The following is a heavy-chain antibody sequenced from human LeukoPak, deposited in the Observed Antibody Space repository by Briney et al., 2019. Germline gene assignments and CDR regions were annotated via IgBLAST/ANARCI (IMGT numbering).Heavy chain of an antibody. J-gene: IGHJ4*02. V-gene: IGHV3-66*02. D-gene: IGHD3-3*01. Sequence: PGGSLRLSCAASGFTFSSYAMSWVRQAPGKGLEWVSVIYSGGSTYYADSVKGRFTISRDNSKNTLYLQMNSLRAEDTAVYYCARDYTIFGVVDDYWGQGTLVTVSS. CDR1: GFTFSSYA. CDR3: ARDYTIFGVVDDY. CDR2: IYSGGST.